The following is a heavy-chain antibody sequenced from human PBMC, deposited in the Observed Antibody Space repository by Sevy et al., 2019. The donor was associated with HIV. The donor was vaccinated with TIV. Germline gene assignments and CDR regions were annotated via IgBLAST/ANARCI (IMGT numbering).Heavy chain of an antibody. Sequence: ASVKVSCKASGYTFTGYYMHWVRQAPGQGLEWMGWINPNSGGTNYAQKFQGRVTMTRDTSISTAYMGLSRLRSDDTAGYYCARDIVGPVLSWSPTNPCFDYWGQGTLVTVSS. CDR2: INPNSGGT. CDR1: GYTFTGYY. D-gene: IGHD2-8*01. J-gene: IGHJ4*02. CDR3: ARDIVGPVLSWSPTNPCFDY. V-gene: IGHV1-2*02.